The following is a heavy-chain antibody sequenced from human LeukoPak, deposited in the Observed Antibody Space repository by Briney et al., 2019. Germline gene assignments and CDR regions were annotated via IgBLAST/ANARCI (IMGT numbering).Heavy chain of an antibody. J-gene: IGHJ5*02. CDR1: GFTFSNFA. CDR3: ARAYSSPLGWFDP. Sequence: KPGGSLRLSCAASGFTFSNFAMTWVRQAPGKGLEWVSSIVGSSSTYYADSLKGRFTISRDNAKNSLYLQMNSLRAEDTAVYYCARAYSSPLGWFDPWGQGTLVTVSS. V-gene: IGHV3-21*01. D-gene: IGHD6-13*01. CDR2: IVGSSST.